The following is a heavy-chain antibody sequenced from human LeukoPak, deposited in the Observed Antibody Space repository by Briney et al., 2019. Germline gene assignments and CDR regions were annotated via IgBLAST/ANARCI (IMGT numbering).Heavy chain of an antibody. CDR3: ARDSFETDIDY. CDR1: GFTFSNYW. V-gene: IGHV3-7*01. CDR2: IRQDGSEK. Sequence: GGSLRLSCAASGFTFSNYWMNWIRQAPGKGLEWVANIRQDGSEKYYVDSVKGRFTISRDNAKNSLYLQMNSLRAEDTAVYYCARDSFETDIDYWGQGTLVTVSS. D-gene: IGHD1-14*01. J-gene: IGHJ4*02.